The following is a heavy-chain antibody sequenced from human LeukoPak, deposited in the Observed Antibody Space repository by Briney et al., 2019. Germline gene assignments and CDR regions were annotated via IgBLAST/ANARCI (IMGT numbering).Heavy chain of an antibody. CDR3: ATYSSLNRREFQY. CDR2: IKQDGTEK. CDR1: GFTFSSYW. J-gene: IGHJ1*01. D-gene: IGHD3-22*01. V-gene: IGHV3-7*01. Sequence: GGSLRLSCAASGFTFSSYWMSWVRQAPGKGLEWVANIKQDGTEKYYVDSVKGRFTISRDNAKNSLYLQMNSLRAEDTAVYYCATYSSLNRREFQYWGQGTLLTVSS.